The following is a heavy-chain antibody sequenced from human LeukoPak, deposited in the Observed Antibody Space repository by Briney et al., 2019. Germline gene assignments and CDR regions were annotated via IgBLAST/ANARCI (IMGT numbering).Heavy chain of an antibody. V-gene: IGHV4-31*03. CDR1: GGSISSGGYY. D-gene: IGHD5-18*01. CDR2: IYYSGST. Sequence: SETLSLTCTVSGGSISSGGYYWSWIRQHPGKGLEWIGYIYYSGSTYYNPSLKSRVTTSVDTSKNQFSLKLSSVTAADTAVYYCAGTLDTAMVPLDYWGQGTLVTVSS. CDR3: AGTLDTAMVPLDY. J-gene: IGHJ4*02.